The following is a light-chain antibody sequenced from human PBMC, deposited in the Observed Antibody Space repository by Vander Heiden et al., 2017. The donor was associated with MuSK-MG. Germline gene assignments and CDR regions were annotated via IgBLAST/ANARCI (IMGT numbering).Light chain of an antibody. CDR3: KSRHYRETNPLV. CDR1: TLGSYY. CDR2: GKN. J-gene: IGLJ3*02. V-gene: IGLV3-19*01. Sequence: SSELTQDPAVSVALGQTVTITCQGDTLGSYYATWYQQRPGQAPRLVLYGKNKRPSGSPDRFSGSNSGNTASVTITGAQAEDEADYHCKSRHYRETNPLVFGGGTKLTVL.